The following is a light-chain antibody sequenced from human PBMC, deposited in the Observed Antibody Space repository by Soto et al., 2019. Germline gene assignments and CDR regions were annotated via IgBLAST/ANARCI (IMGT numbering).Light chain of an antibody. Sequence: QSALTQPRSVSGSPGQSVTISCTGTSSDVGAYNFVSWYQQHPGKAPKLMIYDVSKRPSGVPDRSSGSKSGNTASLTISGLQADDESNYYCCSYAGSYTWVFGGGTQLTVL. CDR3: CSYAGSYTWV. J-gene: IGLJ7*01. CDR2: DVS. V-gene: IGLV2-11*01. CDR1: SSDVGAYNF.